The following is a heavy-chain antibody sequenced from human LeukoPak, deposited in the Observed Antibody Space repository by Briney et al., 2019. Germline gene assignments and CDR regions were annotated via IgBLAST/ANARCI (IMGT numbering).Heavy chain of an antibody. CDR3: ARDPFTSPFDI. D-gene: IGHD2-2*01. V-gene: IGHV4-59*11. Sequence: SETLSLTCTVSGGSISSHYWSWIRQPPGKGLEWIGYIYYSGSTNYNPSLKSRVTISVDTSKNQFSLKLSSVTAADMAVYYCARDPFTSPFDIWGQGTMVTVSS. CDR1: GGSISSHY. CDR2: IYYSGST. J-gene: IGHJ3*02.